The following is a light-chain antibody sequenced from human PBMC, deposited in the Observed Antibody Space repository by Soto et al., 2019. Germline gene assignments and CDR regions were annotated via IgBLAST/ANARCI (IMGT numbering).Light chain of an antibody. CDR3: NSFTSSSTYV. Sequence: QSVLTQPASVSGSPGQSITISCTGTSSDVGVYKYVSWYQQHPGKAPKLVIYEVSNRPSGVSNRFSGSKSGNTASLTISGLQAEDETDYYCNSFTSSSTYVFGTGTKVTVL. J-gene: IGLJ1*01. CDR2: EVS. CDR1: SSDVGVYKY. V-gene: IGLV2-14*01.